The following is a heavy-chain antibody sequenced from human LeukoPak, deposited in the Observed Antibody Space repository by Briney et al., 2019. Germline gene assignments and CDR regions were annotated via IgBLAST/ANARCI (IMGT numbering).Heavy chain of an antibody. CDR1: GYSISSDYY. Sequence: ASETLSLTCTVSGYSISSDYYWGWIRQPPGKGLEWIGNIYPSGTTYYNPSLKTRVTISVDTSKNQFSLKLSSVTAADTAVYFCARAYSSSWYFNWFDPWGQGTLVTVSS. CDR3: ARAYSSSWYFNWFDP. V-gene: IGHV4-38-2*02. CDR2: IYPSGTT. D-gene: IGHD6-13*01. J-gene: IGHJ5*02.